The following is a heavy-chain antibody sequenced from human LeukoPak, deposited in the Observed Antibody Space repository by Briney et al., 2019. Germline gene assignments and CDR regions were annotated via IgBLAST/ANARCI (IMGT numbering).Heavy chain of an antibody. J-gene: IGHJ4*02. D-gene: IGHD5-24*01. CDR1: GFTFDDYA. V-gene: IGHV3-23*01. CDR2: ISASGGST. CDR3: AIERGVMATWLFLHDY. Sequence: GGSLRLSCAASGFTFDDYAMHWVRQPPGKGLEWVAAISASGGSTYYPDSVKGRFTISRDNSKNTLYLQMNSLRAEDTAVYYCAIERGVMATWLFLHDYWGQGTLVTVSS.